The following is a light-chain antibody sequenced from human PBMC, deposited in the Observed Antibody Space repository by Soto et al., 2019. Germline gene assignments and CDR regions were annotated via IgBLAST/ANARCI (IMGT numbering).Light chain of an antibody. CDR1: QGISSY. Sequence: DIQLTQSPSSLSASVGDRVTLTCRASQGISSYLAWYQQKTGKAPKLLIYAASTLQSGVPSRFSGSGSGTDVTRTISSLQPEECATDDGKKLNSYPLTVGGGNKVAIK. CDR3: KKLNSYPLT. CDR2: AAS. V-gene: IGKV1-9*01. J-gene: IGKJ4*01.